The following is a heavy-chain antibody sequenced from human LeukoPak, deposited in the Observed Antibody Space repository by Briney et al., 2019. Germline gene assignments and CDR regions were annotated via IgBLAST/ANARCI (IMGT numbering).Heavy chain of an antibody. D-gene: IGHD3-10*01. CDR1: GFNFRFYW. CDR3: ARDSGGEYYMDV. V-gene: IGHV3-7*01. CDR2: IKQDGSEQ. J-gene: IGHJ6*03. Sequence: PGGSLRPSCPASGFNFRFYWMSWVRQAPGKGPEWVANIKQDGSEQYYVDSVKGRFTISRDNAKKSLYLQMNSLRAGDTAVYYCARDSGGEYYMDVWGKGTTVTVSS.